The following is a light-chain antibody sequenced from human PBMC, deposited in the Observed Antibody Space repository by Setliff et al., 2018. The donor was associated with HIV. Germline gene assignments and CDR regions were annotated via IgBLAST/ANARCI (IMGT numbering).Light chain of an antibody. CDR2: DVS. V-gene: IGLV2-23*02. CDR1: PSDVGGFTL. CDR3: FSYTNTDTFV. Sequence: QPVLSQPASVSGSPGQSITISCTGTPSDVGGFTLVSWYQKYPDRVPKLIIYDVSKRPSRVSDRFSGSKSANTASLTISGLQAEDEADYFCFSYTNTDTFVFGTGTKVTVL. J-gene: IGLJ1*01.